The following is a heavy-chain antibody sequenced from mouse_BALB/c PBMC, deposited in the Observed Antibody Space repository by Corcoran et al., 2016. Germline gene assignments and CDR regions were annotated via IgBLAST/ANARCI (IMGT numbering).Heavy chain of an antibody. CDR1: GYNFTSYW. J-gene: IGHJ4*01. Sequence: QVQLQQPGAELVKPGTSVKLSCKASGYNFTSYWINWVKLRPGQGLEWIGDIYPGSGSTNYNEKFKSKATLTVDTSSSTAYMQLSSLASEDSALYYCARRDYGSSQDWGQGTSVTVSS. CDR2: IYPGSGST. V-gene: IGHV1-55*01. D-gene: IGHD1-1*01. CDR3: ARRDYGSSQD.